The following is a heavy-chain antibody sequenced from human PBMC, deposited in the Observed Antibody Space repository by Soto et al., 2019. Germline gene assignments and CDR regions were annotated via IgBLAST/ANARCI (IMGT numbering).Heavy chain of an antibody. CDR3: ARVCDSVIFGVVIPPHYFDY. CDR1: GFTFSSYW. D-gene: IGHD3-3*02. CDR2: IKQDGSEK. V-gene: IGHV3-7*01. J-gene: IGHJ4*02. Sequence: GGSLRLSCAASGFTFSSYWMSWVRQAPGKGLEWVANIKQDGSEKYYVDSVKGRFTISRDNAKNSLYLQMNSLRAEDTAVYYCARVCDSVIFGVVIPPHYFDYWGQGTLVTVSS.